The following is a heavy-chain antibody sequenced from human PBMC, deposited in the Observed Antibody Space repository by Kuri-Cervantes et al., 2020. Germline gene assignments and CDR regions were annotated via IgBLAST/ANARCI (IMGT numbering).Heavy chain of an antibody. Sequence: SETLSLTCTVSGGSISSYYWSWIRQPAGKGLEWIGSIYYSGSTYYNPSLKSRVTISVDTSKNQFSLKLSSVTAADTAVYYCARFLIAAAGMVDYWGQGTLVTVSS. CDR2: IYYSGST. CDR3: ARFLIAAAGMVDY. CDR1: GGSISSYY. J-gene: IGHJ4*02. V-gene: IGHV4-59*05. D-gene: IGHD6-13*01.